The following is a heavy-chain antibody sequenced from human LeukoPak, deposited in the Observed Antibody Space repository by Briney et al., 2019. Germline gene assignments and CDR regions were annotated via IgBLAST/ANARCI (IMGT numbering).Heavy chain of an antibody. J-gene: IGHJ5*02. CDR3: AKQAQGSSSWFDP. D-gene: IGHD6-6*01. Sequence: GGSLRLSCAASGFTVSSNFMSWVRQAPGKGLEWVSVIYSGGSTYYADSMKGRFTISRDNSKNTLYLQMNNLRAEDTALYYCAKQAQGSSSWFDPWGQGTLVTVFS. CDR1: GFTVSSNF. CDR2: IYSGGST. V-gene: IGHV3-53*01.